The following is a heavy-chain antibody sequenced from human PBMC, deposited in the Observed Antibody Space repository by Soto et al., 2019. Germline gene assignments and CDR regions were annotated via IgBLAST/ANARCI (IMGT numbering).Heavy chain of an antibody. CDR2: IIPIFGTA. J-gene: IGHJ6*02. D-gene: IGHD6-6*01. Sequence: SVKVSCKASGGTFSSYAISWERQAPGQGLEWMGGIIPIFGTANYAQKFQGRVTITAGESTSTAYMELSSLRSEDTAVYYCARVGYSSSSRYYYYGMDVWGQGTTVTVSS. V-gene: IGHV1-69*13. CDR3: ARVGYSSSSRYYYYGMDV. CDR1: GGTFSSYA.